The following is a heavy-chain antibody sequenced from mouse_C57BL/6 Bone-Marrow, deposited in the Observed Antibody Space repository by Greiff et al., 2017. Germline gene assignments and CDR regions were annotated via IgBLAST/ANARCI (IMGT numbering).Heavy chain of an antibody. CDR1: GYTFTDYY. J-gene: IGHJ2*01. CDR3: ARGSGTIDY. Sequence: QVHVKQSGAELVRPGASVKLSCKASGYTFTDYYINWVKQRPGQGLEWIARIYPGSGNTYYNEKFKGKATLTAEKSSSTAYMQLSSLTSEDSAVYFCARGSGTIDYWGQGTTLTVSS. D-gene: IGHD4-1*01. V-gene: IGHV1-76*01. CDR2: IYPGSGNT.